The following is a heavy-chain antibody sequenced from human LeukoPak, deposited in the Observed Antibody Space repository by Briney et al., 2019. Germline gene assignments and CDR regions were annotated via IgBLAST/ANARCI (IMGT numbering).Heavy chain of an antibody. CDR2: VNPNSGGT. CDR3: KRAVDNATIFGVVI. CDR1: GYTFTGYY. J-gene: IGHJ4*02. V-gene: IGHV1-2*02. D-gene: IGHD3-3*01. Sequence: ASVKVSCKASGYTFTGYYMHWVRQAPGQGLEWMGWVNPNSGGTNYAQKFQGRVTMTRDTSISTAYMKLSRESSDDTAVYYCKRAVDNATIFGVVIWGQGPVVTVSS.